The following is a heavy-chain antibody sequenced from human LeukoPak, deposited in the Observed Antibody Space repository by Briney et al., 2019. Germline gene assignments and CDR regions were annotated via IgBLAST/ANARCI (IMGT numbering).Heavy chain of an antibody. D-gene: IGHD2-15*01. CDR3: ARSDCSGRSCFTFDY. CDR1: GFTVSSNY. V-gene: IGHV3-66*02. CDR2: IYSSGST. J-gene: IGHJ4*02. Sequence: GGSLRLSCAASGFTVSSNYMTWVRQAPEKGLEWVSLIYSSGSTYYADSVKGRFTISRDNSENTLYLQMNSLRGDDTAVYYCARSDCSGRSCFTFDYWGQGTLVTVSS.